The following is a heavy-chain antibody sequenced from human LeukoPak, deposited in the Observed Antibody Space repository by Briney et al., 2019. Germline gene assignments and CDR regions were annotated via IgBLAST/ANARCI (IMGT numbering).Heavy chain of an antibody. V-gene: IGHV3-7*03. Sequence: GGSLRLSCAASGFTFSSYWMSWVRQAPGKGLEWVANIKQDGSEKYYVDSVKGRFTISRDNAKNSLYLQMNSLRAEDTAVYYCAALGDYGGNSDAFDIWGQGTMVTVSS. CDR1: GFTFSSYW. CDR3: AALGDYGGNSDAFDI. CDR2: IKQDGSEK. J-gene: IGHJ3*02. D-gene: IGHD4-23*01.